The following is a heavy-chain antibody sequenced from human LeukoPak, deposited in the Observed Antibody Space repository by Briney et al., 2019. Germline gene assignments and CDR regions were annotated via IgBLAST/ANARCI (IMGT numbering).Heavy chain of an antibody. D-gene: IGHD6-19*01. CDR2: INPSGGST. CDR3: ARDPYSSGWLLEISFDY. J-gene: IGHJ4*02. V-gene: IGHV1-46*01. Sequence: ASVKVSCKASGYTFTSHYMHWVRQAPGQGLEWMGIINPSGGSTSYAQKFQGRVTMTRDTSTSTVYMELSSLRSEDTAVYYFARDPYSSGWLLEISFDYWGQGTLVTVSS. CDR1: GYTFTSHY.